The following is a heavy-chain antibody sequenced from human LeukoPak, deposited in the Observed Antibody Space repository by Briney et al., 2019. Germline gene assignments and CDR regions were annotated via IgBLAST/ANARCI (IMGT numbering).Heavy chain of an antibody. CDR1: GFTFSSYA. V-gene: IGHV3-23*01. CDR3: AKVKGSEGYCSTTSCLADY. Sequence: PGGSLRLSCAASGFTFSSYAMSWVRQAPGKGLEWVSAISSSGGSTYYADSVKGRFTISRDNSKNTLYLQLNSLRSEDTAVYYCAKVKGSEGYCSTTSCLADYWGQGTLVTVSS. J-gene: IGHJ4*02. D-gene: IGHD2-2*01. CDR2: ISSSGGST.